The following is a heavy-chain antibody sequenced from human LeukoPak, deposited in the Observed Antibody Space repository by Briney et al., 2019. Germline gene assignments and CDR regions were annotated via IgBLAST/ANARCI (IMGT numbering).Heavy chain of an antibody. D-gene: IGHD6-13*01. Sequence: SVKVSCKASGGTFSSYAISWVRQAPGQGLEWMGGIIPIFGTANYAQKFQGRVTITTDESTSTAYMELSSLRSEDTAVYYCARGIAAAGDFDYWGQGTLVTVSS. CDR1: GGTFSSYA. J-gene: IGHJ4*02. CDR3: ARGIAAAGDFDY. CDR2: IIPIFGTA. V-gene: IGHV1-69*05.